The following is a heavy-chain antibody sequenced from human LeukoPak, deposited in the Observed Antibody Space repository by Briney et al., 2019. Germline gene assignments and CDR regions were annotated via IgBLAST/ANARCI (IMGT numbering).Heavy chain of an antibody. Sequence: PSETLSLTCAVYGGSFSGYYWSWIRQPPGKGLEWIGEINHSGSTNYNPSLKSRVTMSVDTSKNQFSLKLSPVTAADTAVYYCAGDYRGSLDYWGQGTLVTVSS. V-gene: IGHV4-34*01. D-gene: IGHD3-10*01. CDR3: AGDYRGSLDY. CDR2: INHSGST. CDR1: GGSFSGYY. J-gene: IGHJ4*02.